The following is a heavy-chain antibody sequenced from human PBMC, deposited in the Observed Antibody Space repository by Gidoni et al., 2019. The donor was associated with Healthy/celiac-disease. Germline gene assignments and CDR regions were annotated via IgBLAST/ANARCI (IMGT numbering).Heavy chain of an antibody. V-gene: IGHV1-8*01. CDR3: ARSSYCSGGSCYPGYYGMDV. CDR1: GYTFTSYD. CDR2: MNPNSGNT. Sequence: QVQLVQSGAEVKKPGASVKVSCKASGYTFTSYDINWVRQATGQGLEWMGWMNPNSGNTGYAQKFQGRVTMTRNTSISTAYMELSSLRSEDTAVYYCARSSYCSGGSCYPGYYGMDVWGQGTTVTVSS. J-gene: IGHJ6*02. D-gene: IGHD2-15*01.